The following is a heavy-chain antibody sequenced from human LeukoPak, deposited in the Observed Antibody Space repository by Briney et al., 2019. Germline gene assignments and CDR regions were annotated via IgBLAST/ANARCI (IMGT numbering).Heavy chain of an antibody. Sequence: SETLSLTCTVSGGSISSYYWSWIRQPPGKGLEWIGYIYYSGSTNYNPSLKSRVTISVDTSKNQFSLKLSSVTAADTAVYYCARVGYGDYRVDYWGQGTLVTVSS. V-gene: IGHV4-59*12. CDR1: GGSISSYY. D-gene: IGHD4-17*01. CDR2: IYYSGST. J-gene: IGHJ4*02. CDR3: ARVGYGDYRVDY.